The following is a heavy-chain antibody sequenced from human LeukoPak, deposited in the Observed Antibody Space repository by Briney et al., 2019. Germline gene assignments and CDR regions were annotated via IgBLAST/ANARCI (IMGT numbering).Heavy chain of an antibody. CDR1: GFTFSSYD. CDR3: VKDNPLDY. J-gene: IGHJ4*02. CDR2: IRHDGNKK. Sequence: PGGSLRLSCAASGFTFSSYDMHWVRQAPGKGLDWVAFIRHDGNKKLYADSVKGRFTISRDNSKNTLYLYVNSLRPDDSAVYYCVKDNPLDYWGQGTLVIVSS. V-gene: IGHV3-30*02.